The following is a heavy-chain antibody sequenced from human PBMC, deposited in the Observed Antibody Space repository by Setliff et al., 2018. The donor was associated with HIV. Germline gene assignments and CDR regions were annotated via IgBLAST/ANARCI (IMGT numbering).Heavy chain of an antibody. CDR1: GFIFSDHY. D-gene: IGHD3-10*01. V-gene: IGHV3-72*01. CDR2: IRNKANGYTR. CDR3: ARDFYDVGRWFGELRPFDY. J-gene: IGHJ4*02. Sequence: HPGGSLRLSCAASGFIFSDHYMDWVRQAPGKGLEWVGRIRNKANGYTREYDASLRGRFTISSDDSKNSLYLQMKSLKTEDTAMYYCARDFYDVGRWFGELRPFDYWGQGTLVTVSS.